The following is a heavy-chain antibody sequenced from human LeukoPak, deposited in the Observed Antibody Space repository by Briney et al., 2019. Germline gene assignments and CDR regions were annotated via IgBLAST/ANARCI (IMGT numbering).Heavy chain of an antibody. J-gene: IGHJ4*02. CDR3: ARLIGGPARPGFDY. CDR1: GYTFTNYW. Sequence: PGESLKISCKGSGYTFTNYWIGWVRQMPGKGLEWMGIIYPVDSDTKYNTSFQGQVTISADKSITTAYLQGSSLKASDSAIYYCARLIGGPARPGFDYWGQGTLVTVSS. CDR2: IYPVDSDT. V-gene: IGHV5-51*01. D-gene: IGHD6-6*01.